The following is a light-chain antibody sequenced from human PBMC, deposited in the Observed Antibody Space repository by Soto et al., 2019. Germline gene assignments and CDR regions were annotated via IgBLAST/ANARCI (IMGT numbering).Light chain of an antibody. CDR3: LQVCVNPLT. V-gene: IGKV1-9*01. CDR1: QGVSSY. CDR2: AAS. Sequence: IQLTQSPSSLSASVGDRVTITCRASQGVSSYLAWYQQKPGKAPKLLIYAASTLQSGVPSRFSGSGSGTEFTLTISSLQPEDFATYYCLQVCVNPLTFGGGTKVEVK. J-gene: IGKJ4*01.